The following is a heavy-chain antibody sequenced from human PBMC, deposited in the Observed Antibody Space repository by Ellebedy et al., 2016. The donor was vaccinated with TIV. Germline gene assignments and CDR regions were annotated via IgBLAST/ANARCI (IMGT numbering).Heavy chain of an antibody. Sequence: GESLKISCAASGFTFSSYAMHWVRQAPGKGLEWVAVISYDGSSKHSADPVKGRFTISRDNSQNTLYLHMHSLRYEDTAVYYCARDPDSSGWSAIGYFDHWGQGTLVTVSS. CDR2: ISYDGSSK. CDR3: ARDPDSSGWSAIGYFDH. J-gene: IGHJ4*02. D-gene: IGHD6-19*01. V-gene: IGHV3-30-3*01. CDR1: GFTFSSYA.